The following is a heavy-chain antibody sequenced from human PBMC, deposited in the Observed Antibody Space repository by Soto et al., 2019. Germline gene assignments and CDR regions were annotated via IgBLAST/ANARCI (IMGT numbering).Heavy chain of an antibody. CDR3: ARAPYYYGSAKYYFDY. CDR2: ISTNGGSA. CDR1: GFTFSGYA. Sequence: EVQLVESGGGLVQPGGSLRLSCAASGFTFSGYAMHWARQAPGRGLEYVSAISTNGGSAYYANSVKGRFTISRDNSKNTLYLQMGSLRAEDMAVYYCARAPYYYGSAKYYFDYWGQGTLVTVSS. V-gene: IGHV3-64*01. J-gene: IGHJ4*02. D-gene: IGHD3-10*01.